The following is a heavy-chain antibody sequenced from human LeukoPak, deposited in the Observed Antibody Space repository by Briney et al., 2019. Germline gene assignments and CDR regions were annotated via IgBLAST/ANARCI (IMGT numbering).Heavy chain of an antibody. CDR2: IGSSSSPI. Sequence: GGSLRLSCAASGFTFSAYSMNWVRQAPEKGLEWVSYIGSSSSPIYYADSVKGRFTISRDNAKNSLYLQMDSLRAEDTAVYYCTRDQAYSLDYWGQGTLVTVSS. D-gene: IGHD4-11*01. CDR1: GFTFSAYS. V-gene: IGHV3-48*01. J-gene: IGHJ4*02. CDR3: TRDQAYSLDY.